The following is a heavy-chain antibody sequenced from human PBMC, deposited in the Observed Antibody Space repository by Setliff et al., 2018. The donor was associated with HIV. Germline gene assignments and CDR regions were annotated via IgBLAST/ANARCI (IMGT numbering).Heavy chain of an antibody. CDR2: IRYDGSNK. Sequence: GGSLRLSCAASGFTFSTYGMHWVRQAPGKGLEWVAFIRYDGSNKYYADSGKGRFTIYWYTSKNTLHLQMNSLRAEDTALYHCANQRQWDVGFDYWGQGTLVTVSS. J-gene: IGHJ4*02. V-gene: IGHV3-30*02. CDR3: ANQRQWDVGFDY. D-gene: IGHD1-26*01. CDR1: GFTFSTYG.